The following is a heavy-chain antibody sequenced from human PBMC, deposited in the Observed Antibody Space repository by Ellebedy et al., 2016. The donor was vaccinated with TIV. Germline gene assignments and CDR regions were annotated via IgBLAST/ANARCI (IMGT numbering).Heavy chain of an antibody. CDR2: IYYSGST. V-gene: IGHV4-31*09. J-gene: IGHJ5*02. CDR3: STVVIPYNWFDP. D-gene: IGHD4-23*01. Sequence: SETLSLXXTVSGGSISSGGYYWSWIRQHPGKGLEWIGYIYYSGSTYYNPSLKSRVTISVDKSKNQFSLKLSSVTAADTAVYYCSTVVIPYNWFDPWGQGTLVTVSS. CDR1: GGSISSGGYY.